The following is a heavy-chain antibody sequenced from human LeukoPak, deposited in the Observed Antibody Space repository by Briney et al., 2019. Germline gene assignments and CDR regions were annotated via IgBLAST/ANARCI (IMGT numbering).Heavy chain of an antibody. CDR1: GGSISSSSYY. CDR3: ARRGGRHYGDYYYYMDV. Sequence: SETLSLTCTVSGGSISSSSYYWGWIRQPPGKGLEWIGSIYYSGSTYYNPSLKSRVTISVDTSKNQFSLKLSSVTAADTAVYYCARRGGRHYGDYYYYMDVRGKGTTVTVSS. CDR2: IYYSGST. D-gene: IGHD4-17*01. J-gene: IGHJ6*03. V-gene: IGHV4-39*01.